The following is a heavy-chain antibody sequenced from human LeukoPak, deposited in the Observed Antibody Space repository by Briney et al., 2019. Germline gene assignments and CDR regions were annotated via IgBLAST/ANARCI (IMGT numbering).Heavy chain of an antibody. D-gene: IGHD1-1*01. V-gene: IGHV3-7*01. Sequence: GGSLRLSCAASGFIFSNWMSWVRQALGKGLEWVASINPDGSAKYHVDSVKGRFTISRDNAKKSLSLQMDALRAEDTAVYFCAKLLGTATRYDSWGLGTLVMVSS. CDR1: GFIFSNW. CDR3: AKLLGTATRYDS. J-gene: IGHJ4*02. CDR2: INPDGSAK.